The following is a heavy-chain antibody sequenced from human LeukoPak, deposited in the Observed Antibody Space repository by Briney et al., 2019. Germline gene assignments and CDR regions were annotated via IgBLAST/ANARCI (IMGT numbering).Heavy chain of an antibody. D-gene: IGHD5-12*01. CDR2: IHSSGST. J-gene: IGHJ4*02. CDR3: ARGDDYKSTLFDY. CDR1: GGSINSYS. V-gene: IGHV4-4*07. Sequence: PSETLSLTCSVSGGSINSYSWSWIRQPAGNALEWIGRIHSSGSTNYNPSLKSRVTMSVDTSKNQFSLKLTSATAADTAVYYCARGDDYKSTLFDYWGQGTLVTVSS.